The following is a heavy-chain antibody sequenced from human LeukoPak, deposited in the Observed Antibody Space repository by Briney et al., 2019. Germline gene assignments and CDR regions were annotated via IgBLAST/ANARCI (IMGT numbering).Heavy chain of an antibody. D-gene: IGHD2-2*01. CDR2: IIPILGMA. CDR3: ARVRYCSSTSCYKGEPGYFDY. J-gene: IGHJ4*02. CDR1: GGTFSSYA. Sequence: VKVSCKASGGTFSSYAISWVRQAPGQGLEWMGRIIPILGMANYAQKFQGRVTITTDESTSTAYMELSSLRSEDTAVYYCARVRYCSSTSCYKGEPGYFDYWGQGTLVTVSS. V-gene: IGHV1-69*04.